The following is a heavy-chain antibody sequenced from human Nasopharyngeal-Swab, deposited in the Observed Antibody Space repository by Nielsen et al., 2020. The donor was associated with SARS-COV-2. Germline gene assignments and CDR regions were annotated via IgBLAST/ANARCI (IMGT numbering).Heavy chain of an antibody. Sequence: GGSLRLSCAASGFTFSSYWMSWVRQAPGKGLEWVANIKQDGSEKYYVDSVKGRFTISRDNAKSSLYLQMNSLRAEDTAVYYCARFDWLPYFDYWGQGTLVTVSS. CDR1: GFTFSSYW. CDR2: IKQDGSEK. V-gene: IGHV3-7*03. CDR3: ARFDWLPYFDY. J-gene: IGHJ4*02. D-gene: IGHD3-9*01.